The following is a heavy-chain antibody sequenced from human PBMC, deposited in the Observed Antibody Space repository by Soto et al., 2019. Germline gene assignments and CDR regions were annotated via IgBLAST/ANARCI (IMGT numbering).Heavy chain of an antibody. V-gene: IGHV1-18*01. CDR3: ARAGYCSSTSCYTGYYYGMDV. D-gene: IGHD2-2*02. Sequence: QVQLVQSGAEVKKPGASVKVSCKASGYTFTSYGISWVRQAPGQGLEWMGWISAYNGNTNYAQKLQGRVTMTTDTSKSTAYMELRSLRSDDTAVYYCARAGYCSSTSCYTGYYYGMDVWGQGTTVTVSS. CDR2: ISAYNGNT. J-gene: IGHJ6*02. CDR1: GYTFTSYG.